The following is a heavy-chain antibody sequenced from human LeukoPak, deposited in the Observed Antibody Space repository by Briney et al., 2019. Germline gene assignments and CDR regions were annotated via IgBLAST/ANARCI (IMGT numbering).Heavy chain of an antibody. CDR2: ISWNSGSI. D-gene: IGHD6-19*01. Sequence: PGGSLRLSCAASGFTFDDYAMHWVRQAPGKGLEWVSGISWNSGSIGYADSVKGRFTISRDNAKNSLYLQMNSLRAEDTAVYYCARELHSSGWYEDYWGQGTLVTVSS. V-gene: IGHV3-9*01. CDR1: GFTFDDYA. CDR3: ARELHSSGWYEDY. J-gene: IGHJ4*02.